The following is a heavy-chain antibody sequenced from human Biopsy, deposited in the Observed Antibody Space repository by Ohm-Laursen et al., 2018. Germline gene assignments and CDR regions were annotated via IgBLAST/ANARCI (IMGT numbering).Heavy chain of an antibody. CDR2: ISSSSESI. J-gene: IGHJ4*02. V-gene: IGHV3-48*01. D-gene: IGHD4-23*01. CDR1: GFTFSNFN. CDR3: ATDDYSGDSAY. Sequence: SLRLSCAAFGFTFSNFNMNWFRQAPGEGLEWVSYISSSSESIYYADSVRGRFTVSRDNAQNSMYLQMNSLRADDTAVYYCATDDYSGDSAYWGQGTLVTASS.